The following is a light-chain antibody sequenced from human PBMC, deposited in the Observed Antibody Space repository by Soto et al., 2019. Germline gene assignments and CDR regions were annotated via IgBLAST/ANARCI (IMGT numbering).Light chain of an antibody. Sequence: DIQLTQSPSFLSASVGDRLTITCRASQDIRSSLAWYQQKPGKAPNLLIYTVSTLQNGVPSRFSVSRSGTEFTVTIGSLQPEDFATYYWQQFNSSPFTFGGGTKVEI. CDR2: TVS. CDR3: QQFNSSPFT. V-gene: IGKV1-9*01. CDR1: QDIRSS. J-gene: IGKJ4*01.